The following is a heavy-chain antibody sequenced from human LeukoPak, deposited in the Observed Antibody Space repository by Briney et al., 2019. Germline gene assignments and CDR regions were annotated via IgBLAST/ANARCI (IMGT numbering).Heavy chain of an antibody. CDR1: GFTFSSYA. J-gene: IGHJ6*02. Sequence: GGSLRLSCAASGFTFSSYAMHWVRQAPGKGLGWVAVIWYDGSNKYYADSVKGRFTISRDNSKNTLYLQMNSLRAEDTAVYYCARDPQYYDILTGSTYYYYGMDVWGQGTTVTVSS. V-gene: IGHV3-33*08. CDR2: IWYDGSNK. D-gene: IGHD3-9*01. CDR3: ARDPQYYDILTGSTYYYYGMDV.